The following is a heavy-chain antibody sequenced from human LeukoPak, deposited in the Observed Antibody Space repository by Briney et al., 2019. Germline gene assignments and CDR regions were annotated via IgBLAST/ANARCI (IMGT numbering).Heavy chain of an antibody. V-gene: IGHV3-9*01. Sequence: GGSLRLSCAASGFTFDDYAMHWVRQAPGKGLEWVSGISWNSGSIGYADSVKGRFTISRDNAKNSLYLQMNSLRAEDTALYYCAKDIGYGDTWGYYYGRDVWGQGTTVTVSS. CDR2: ISWNSGSI. J-gene: IGHJ6*02. D-gene: IGHD4-17*01. CDR1: GFTFDDYA. CDR3: AKDIGYGDTWGYYYGRDV.